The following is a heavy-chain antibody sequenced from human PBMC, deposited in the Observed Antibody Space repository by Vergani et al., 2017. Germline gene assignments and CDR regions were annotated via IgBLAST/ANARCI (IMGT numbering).Heavy chain of an antibody. V-gene: IGHV3-30*18. CDR1: GFTFSSYG. D-gene: IGHD3-22*01. CDR3: AKAAEYYYDSSGYYHGDY. CDR2: ISYDGSNK. Sequence: QVQLVESGGGVVQPGRSLRLSCAASGFTFSSYGMHWVRQAPGKGLEWVAVISYDGSNKYYADSVKGRFTISRDNSKNTLYLQMNSLRAEDTAVYYCAKAAEYYYDSSGYYHGDYWGQGTLVTVSS. J-gene: IGHJ4*02.